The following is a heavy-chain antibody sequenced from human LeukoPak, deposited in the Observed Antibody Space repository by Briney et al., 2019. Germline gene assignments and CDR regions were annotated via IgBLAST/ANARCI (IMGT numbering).Heavy chain of an antibody. V-gene: IGHV3-23*01. J-gene: IGHJ4*02. CDR2: ISGRGGST. CDR1: GFTFSSYA. CDR3: AKGAREAFYDFWSGSSHFDY. D-gene: IGHD3-3*01. Sequence: PGGSLRLSCAASGFTFSSYAMSWVRQAPGKGLEWVSAISGRGGSTYFADSVKGRFTVSRDNSKNTLYLQMNSLRAGDTALYYCAKGAREAFYDFWSGSSHFDYWGQGTLVTVSS.